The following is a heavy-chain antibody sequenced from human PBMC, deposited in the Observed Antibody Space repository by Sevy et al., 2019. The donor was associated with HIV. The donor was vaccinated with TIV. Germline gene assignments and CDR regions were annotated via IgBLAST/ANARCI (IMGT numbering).Heavy chain of an antibody. V-gene: IGHV1-46*01. J-gene: IGHJ6*02. CDR2: INPSGGST. D-gene: IGHD3-3*01. CDR1: GYTFTSYY. Sequence: ASLKVSCKASGYTFTSYYMHWVRQAPGQGLEWMGIINPSGGSTSYAQKFQGRVTMTRDTSTSTVYMELSSLRSEDTAVYYCAIPLALFFDEEIFGVVKTRDYYYYGMDVWGQGTTVTVSS. CDR3: AIPLALFFDEEIFGVVKTRDYYYYGMDV.